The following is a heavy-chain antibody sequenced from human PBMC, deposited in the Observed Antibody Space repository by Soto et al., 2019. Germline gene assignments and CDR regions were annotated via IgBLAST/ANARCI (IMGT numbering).Heavy chain of an antibody. CDR3: ARARYYYDSSAFFGY. V-gene: IGHV1-18*04. CDR2: ISAYNGNT. D-gene: IGHD3-22*01. CDR1: GYTFTSYG. Sequence: GASVKVSGKASGYTFTSYGISWVRQAPGQGLEWMGWISAYNGNTNYAQKLQGRVTMTTDTSTSTAYMELRSLRSDDTAVYYCARARYYYDSSAFFGYWGQGTLVTVSS. J-gene: IGHJ4*02.